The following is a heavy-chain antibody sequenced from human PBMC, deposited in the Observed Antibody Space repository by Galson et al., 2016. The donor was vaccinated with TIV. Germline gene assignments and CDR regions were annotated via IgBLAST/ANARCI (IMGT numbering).Heavy chain of an antibody. V-gene: IGHV1-69*13. CDR2: IVPMFGTT. CDR1: GVTFSYFA. D-gene: IGHD3-22*01. J-gene: IGHJ5*02. CDR3: AIGRGIYDSSGYFLFDH. Sequence: SVKVSCKASGVTFSYFAFSWVRQAPGQGLEWMGGIVPMFGTTNYAQKFQGRVTISADESTTTAYLRLSSLRSEDTAVYYCAIGRGIYDSSGYFLFDHWGQGTLVTVSS.